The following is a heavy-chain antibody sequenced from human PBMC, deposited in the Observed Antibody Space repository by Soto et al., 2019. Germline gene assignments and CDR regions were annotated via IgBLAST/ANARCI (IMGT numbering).Heavy chain of an antibody. CDR2: IYYSGST. V-gene: IGHV4-59*01. CDR3: ARRSGWFYWYFDL. D-gene: IGHD6-19*01. CDR1: GGSISSYY. Sequence: SETLSLTCTVSGGSISSYYWSWIRQPPGKGLEWIGYIYYSGSTNYNPSLKSRVTISVDTSKNQFSLKLSSVTAADTAVYYCARRSGWFYWYFDLSGRGTLLTLCS. J-gene: IGHJ2*01.